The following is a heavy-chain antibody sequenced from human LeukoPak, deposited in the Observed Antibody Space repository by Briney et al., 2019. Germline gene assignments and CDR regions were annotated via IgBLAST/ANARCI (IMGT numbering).Heavy chain of an antibody. J-gene: IGHJ4*02. CDR2: IRYDGSNK. CDR3: AKDLVADPFDY. V-gene: IGHV3-30*02. D-gene: IGHD2-15*01. Sequence: PGGSLRLSCAASGFTFSSYGMHWVRPAPGKGLEWVAFIRYDGSNKYYADSVKGRFTISRDNSKNTLYLQMNSLRAEDTAVYYCAKDLVADPFDYWGQGTLVTVSS. CDR1: GFTFSSYG.